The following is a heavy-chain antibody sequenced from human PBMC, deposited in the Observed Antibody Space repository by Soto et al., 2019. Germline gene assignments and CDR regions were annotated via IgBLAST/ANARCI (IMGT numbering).Heavy chain of an antibody. D-gene: IGHD5-18*01. CDR2: INAGNGNT. J-gene: IGHJ4*02. CDR1: GYTFTSYA. V-gene: IGHV1-3*01. Sequence: QVQLVQSGAEVKKPGASVKVSCKASGYTFTSYAMHWVRQAPGQRLEWMGWINAGNGNTKYSQKFQGRVTITRDRSASKATVELSRLRSEDTAVYYCSRDPGYSYGYNWGQGTLVTVSS. CDR3: SRDPGYSYGYN.